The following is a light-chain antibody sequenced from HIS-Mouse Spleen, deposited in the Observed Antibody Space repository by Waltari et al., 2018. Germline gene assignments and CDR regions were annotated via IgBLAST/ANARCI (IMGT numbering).Light chain of an antibody. CDR1: QGISSY. Sequence: DIQLTQSPSFLSASVGDRVTITCRASQGISSYLAWYPQKPGKAPKLLSYAASTLQSGVPSRFSGSGSGTEFTLTISSLQPEDFATYYCQQLNSYPRAFGQGTKVEIK. CDR2: AAS. J-gene: IGKJ1*01. V-gene: IGKV1-9*01. CDR3: QQLNSYPRA.